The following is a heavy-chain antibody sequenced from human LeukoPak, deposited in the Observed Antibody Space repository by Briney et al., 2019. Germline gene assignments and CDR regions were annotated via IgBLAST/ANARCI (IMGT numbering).Heavy chain of an antibody. Sequence: PSETLSLTCAVYGGSFSGYYWSWIRQPPGKGLEWIGEINHSGSTNYNPSLKSRVTISVDTSKNQFSLKLSSVTAADTAVYYCARGIRYSYGYLGTLYYYMDVWGKGTTVTISS. J-gene: IGHJ6*03. CDR2: INHSGST. CDR1: GGSFSGYY. V-gene: IGHV4-34*01. D-gene: IGHD5-18*01. CDR3: ARGIRYSYGYLGTLYYYMDV.